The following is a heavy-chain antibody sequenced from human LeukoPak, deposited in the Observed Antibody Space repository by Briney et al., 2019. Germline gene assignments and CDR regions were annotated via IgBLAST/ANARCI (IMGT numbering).Heavy chain of an antibody. CDR3: AKDRELLFAHCWFDL. CDR1: GFTFATYA. J-gene: IGHJ5*02. CDR2: ISISSVDS. V-gene: IGHV3-23*01. Sequence: PGGSLRLSCAAPGFTFATYAMSWVRQAPGKGLEWVGGISISSVDSYYADSVKGRFSISRDDSRNTLYLQMNRLRDEDTAIYYCAKDRELLFAHCWFDLWGQGTLVTVSS. D-gene: IGHD3-10*01.